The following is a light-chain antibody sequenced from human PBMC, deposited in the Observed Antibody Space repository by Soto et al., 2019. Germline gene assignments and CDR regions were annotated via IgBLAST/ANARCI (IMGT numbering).Light chain of an antibody. CDR1: SSDVGSYDL. Sequence: QSVLTQPASVSGSPGQSITISCTGTSSDVGSYDLVSWYQQYPGKAPKLVIYEATQRASGISDRFSGSESGNTASLTISGLQAEDEAHYYCSKERANTHVVFGGGTQLTVL. J-gene: IGLJ2*01. V-gene: IGLV2-23*01. CDR2: EAT. CDR3: SKERANTHVV.